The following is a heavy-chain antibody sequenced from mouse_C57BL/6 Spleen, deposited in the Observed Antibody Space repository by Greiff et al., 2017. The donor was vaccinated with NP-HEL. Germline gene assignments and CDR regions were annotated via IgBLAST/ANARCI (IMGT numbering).Heavy chain of an antibody. CDR3: ARCPYYYGSSYYAMDY. Sequence: QVQLQQSGPELVKPGASVKISCKASGYAFSSSWMNWVKQRPGKGLEWIGRIYPGDGDTNYNGKLKGKATLTADKSSSTAYMQLSSLTSEDSAVYFCARCPYYYGSSYYAMDYWGQGTSVTVSS. CDR2: IYPGDGDT. V-gene: IGHV1-82*01. J-gene: IGHJ4*01. D-gene: IGHD1-1*01. CDR1: GYAFSSSW.